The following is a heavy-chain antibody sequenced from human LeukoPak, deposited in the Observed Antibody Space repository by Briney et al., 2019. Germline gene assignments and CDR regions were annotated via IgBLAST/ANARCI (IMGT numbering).Heavy chain of an antibody. CDR1: GFTFSIYW. Sequence: GSLRLSCAASGFTFSIYWMSWFRQAPGKGLEWVGFIRSKAYGGTTEYAASVKGRFTISRDDSKSIAYLQMNSLKTEDTGVYYCTRVGHSSGYYSPEYFQHWGQGTLVTVSS. V-gene: IGHV3-49*03. CDR3: TRVGHSSGYYSPEYFQH. D-gene: IGHD3-22*01. J-gene: IGHJ1*01. CDR2: IRSKAYGGTT.